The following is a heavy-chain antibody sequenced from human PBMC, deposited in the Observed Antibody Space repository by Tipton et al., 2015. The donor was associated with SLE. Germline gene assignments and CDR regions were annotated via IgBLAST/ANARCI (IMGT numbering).Heavy chain of an antibody. CDR2: IYHSGST. V-gene: IGHV4-34*01. J-gene: IGHJ4*02. CDR3: ARGLWELHYFDY. D-gene: IGHD1-26*01. Sequence: TLSLTCAVYGGSFSGYYWSWIRQPPGKGLEWIGSIYHSGSTYYNPSLKSRVTISVDTSKNQFSLKLSSVTAADTAVYYCARGLWELHYFDYWGQGTLVTVSS. CDR1: GGSFSGYY.